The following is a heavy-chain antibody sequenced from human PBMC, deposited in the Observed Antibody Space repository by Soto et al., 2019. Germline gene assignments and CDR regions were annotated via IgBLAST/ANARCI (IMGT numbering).Heavy chain of an antibody. Sequence: GSLRLSCAASGFTFSSYGMHWVRQAPGKGLEWVAVISYDGSNEYYADSVKGRFTISRDNSKNTLYLQMNSLRAEDTAVYYCAKDAGGSSYFDYWGQGTLVTVSS. J-gene: IGHJ4*02. CDR1: GFTFSSYG. V-gene: IGHV3-30*18. CDR3: AKDAGGSSYFDY. CDR2: ISYDGSNE. D-gene: IGHD1-26*01.